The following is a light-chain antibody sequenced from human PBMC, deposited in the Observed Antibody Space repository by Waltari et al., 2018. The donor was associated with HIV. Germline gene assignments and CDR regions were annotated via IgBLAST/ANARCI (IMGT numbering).Light chain of an antibody. CDR2: STN. J-gene: IGLJ3*02. CDR3: VLYMGSGPWV. V-gene: IGLV8-61*01. CDR1: SGSVSTSYY. Sequence: QTVVTQEPSFSVSPGGTVTLTCGLSSGSVSTSYYPSWYQQTPGQAPRTLIHSTNTRSSGVPDRFSGSIVGNKAALTITGAQADDESDYYCVLYMGSGPWVFGGGTKLTVL.